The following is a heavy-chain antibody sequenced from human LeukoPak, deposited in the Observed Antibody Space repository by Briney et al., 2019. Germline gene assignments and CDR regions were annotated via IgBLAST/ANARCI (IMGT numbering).Heavy chain of an antibody. D-gene: IGHD4-17*01. CDR1: GGSISSSSYY. Sequence: SETLSLTCTVSGGSISSSSYYWGWIRQPPGKGLEWIGSIYYSGSTYYNPSLKSRVTISVDTSKNQFSLKLSSVTAADTAVYYCARHYGDTYPFLVYYFDYWGQGTLVTVSS. V-gene: IGHV4-39*01. J-gene: IGHJ4*02. CDR2: IYYSGST. CDR3: ARHYGDTYPFLVYYFDY.